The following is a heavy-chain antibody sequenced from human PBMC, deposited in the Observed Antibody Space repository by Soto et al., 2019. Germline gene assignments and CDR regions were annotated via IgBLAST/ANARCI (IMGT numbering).Heavy chain of an antibody. J-gene: IGHJ6*02. CDR2: ISYDGSNK. D-gene: IGHD5-18*01. V-gene: IGHV3-30-3*01. CDR3: ARGSSYGRRKLYYYYGMDV. CDR1: GFTFSSYA. Sequence: GGSLRLSCAASGFTFSSYAMHWVRQAPGKGLEWVAVISYDGSNKYYADSVKGRFTISRDNSKNTLYLQMNSLRAEDTAVYYCARGSSYGRRKLYYYYGMDVWGQGTTVTVSS.